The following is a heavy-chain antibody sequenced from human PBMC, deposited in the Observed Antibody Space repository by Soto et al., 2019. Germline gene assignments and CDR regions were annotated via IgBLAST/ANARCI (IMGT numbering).Heavy chain of an antibody. D-gene: IGHD5-12*01. Sequence: ESGGGLVKPGGSLRLSCAASGFTFPDYYMSWIRQIPGKGLEWISYISVRGDVIHYIDSVKGRFTISRDNAKNSVFLQMDSLRVEDSAIYYCARERAPDIRFDSWGQGTLVTVSS. CDR2: ISVRGDVI. J-gene: IGHJ5*01. CDR3: ARERAPDIRFDS. V-gene: IGHV3-11*01. CDR1: GFTFPDYY.